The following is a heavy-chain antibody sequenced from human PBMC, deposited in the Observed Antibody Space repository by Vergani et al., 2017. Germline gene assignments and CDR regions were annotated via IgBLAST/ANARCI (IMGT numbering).Heavy chain of an antibody. Sequence: QLQLQESGPGLVKPSETLSLTCTVSGYSISSGYYWGWIRQPPGKGLEWIGSIYHSGSTYYNPSLKSRVTISVDTSKNQFSLKLSSVTAADTAVYYCARQTSGRYYDFWSGYYTGMGYDAFDIWGQGTMVTVSS. D-gene: IGHD3-3*01. J-gene: IGHJ3*02. CDR1: GYSISSGYY. CDR3: ARQTSGRYYDFWSGYYTGMGYDAFDI. V-gene: IGHV4-38-2*02. CDR2: IYHSGST.